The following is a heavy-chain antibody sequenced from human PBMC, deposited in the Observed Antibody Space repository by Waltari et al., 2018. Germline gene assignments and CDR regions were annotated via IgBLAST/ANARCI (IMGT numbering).Heavy chain of an antibody. J-gene: IGHJ6*03. CDR3: ARTSTRDFYYMDV. V-gene: IGHV5-10-1*01. CDR1: GYDFSTYW. CDR2: IDPSDSYT. Sequence: EVQLVQSGAEVKKPGESLRIPCEGSGYDFSTYWITRVRHMPGKGLEWVWRIDPSDSYTNYSPSFRGHVTISVDRSISTAYIQWSGLRASDTAIYYCARTSTRDFYYMDVWGKGTTVTVSS. D-gene: IGHD1-1*01.